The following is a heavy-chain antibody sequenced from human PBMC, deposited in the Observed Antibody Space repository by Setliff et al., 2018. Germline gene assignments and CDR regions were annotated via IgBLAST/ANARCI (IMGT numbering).Heavy chain of an antibody. CDR2: INTNTGNP. CDR3: SRETWYDEGYSYMDV. Sequence: ASVKVSCKASGYTFTSNLINWVRQAPGQGPEWMGWINTNTGNPTYSQGFTGRIVFSLEASANTAYLQISNLETEDTGVYYCSRETWYDEGYSYMDVWGQGTAVTV. D-gene: IGHD1-1*01. CDR1: GYTFTSNL. V-gene: IGHV7-4-1*02. J-gene: IGHJ6*03.